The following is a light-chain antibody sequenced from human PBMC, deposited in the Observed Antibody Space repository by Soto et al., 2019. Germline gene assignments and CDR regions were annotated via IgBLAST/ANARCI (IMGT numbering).Light chain of an antibody. Sequence: EKGLTLSPGALCLSPGDRATLSCRVSQSISGSYLAWYQQRPGQAPRLLIYDASNRASGIPDRFSGSGSGTDFTLTISRLEPEDFAVYYCQQYGISPLT. V-gene: IGKV3-20*01. CDR2: DAS. CDR1: QSISGSY. CDR3: QQYGISPLT. J-gene: IGKJ4*01.